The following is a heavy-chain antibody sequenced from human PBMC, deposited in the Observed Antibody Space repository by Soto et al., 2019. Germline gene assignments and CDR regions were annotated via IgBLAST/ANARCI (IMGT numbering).Heavy chain of an antibody. CDR3: ARASSYGYWFDP. Sequence: LSLTCAVSGGSISSGGYSWSWIRQPPGKGLEWIGYIYHSGSTYYNPSLKGRVTISVDRSKNQFSLKLSSVTAADTAVYYCARASSYGYWFDPWGQGTLVTVSS. CDR2: IYHSGST. D-gene: IGHD5-18*01. CDR1: GGSISSGGYS. V-gene: IGHV4-30-2*01. J-gene: IGHJ5*02.